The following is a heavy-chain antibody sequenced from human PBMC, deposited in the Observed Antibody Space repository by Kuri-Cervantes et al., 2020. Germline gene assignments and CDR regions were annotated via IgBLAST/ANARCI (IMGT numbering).Heavy chain of an antibody. D-gene: IGHD5-18*01. Sequence: GESLKISCAASGFTFSSYWMSWVRQAPGKGLEWVANIKQDGSEKYYVDSVKGRFTISRENAKNSLYLQMNSLRAGDTAVYYCARGRRVDTAMVPLFDPWGQGTLVTVSS. CDR3: ARGRRVDTAMVPLFDP. J-gene: IGHJ5*02. CDR2: IKQDGSEK. V-gene: IGHV3-7*01. CDR1: GFTFSSYW.